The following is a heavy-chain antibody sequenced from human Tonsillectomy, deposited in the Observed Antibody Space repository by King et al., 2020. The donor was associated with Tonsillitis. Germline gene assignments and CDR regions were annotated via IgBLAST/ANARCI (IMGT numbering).Heavy chain of an antibody. D-gene: IGHD5-18*01. V-gene: IGHV4-59*01. CDR1: GDSINSFY. CDR3: ARDEGARGYSYGYFDS. J-gene: IGHJ5*01. Sequence: VQLQESGPGLVKPSETLSLTCTVSGDSINSFYWSWIRQPPGRGLEWIGFIYYTGTTNYNPSLKSRVTISLDTSKHQFSLRLSSVTAADTAVYYCARDEGARGYSYGYFDSWGQGTLVTVSS. CDR2: IYYTGTT.